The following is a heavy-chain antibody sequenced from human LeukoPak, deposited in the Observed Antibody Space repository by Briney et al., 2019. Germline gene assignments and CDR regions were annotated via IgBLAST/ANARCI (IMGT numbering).Heavy chain of an antibody. D-gene: IGHD1-26*01. V-gene: IGHV4-59*01. J-gene: IGHJ4*02. Sequence: SSGTLSLTCTVSGGSISSYYWSWIRQPPGKGLEWIGYIYYSGSTNYNPSLKSRVTISVDTSKNQFSLKLSSVTAADTAVYYCARDKRSYLYNYFDYWGQGTLVTVSS. CDR2: IYYSGST. CDR3: ARDKRSYLYNYFDY. CDR1: GGSISSYY.